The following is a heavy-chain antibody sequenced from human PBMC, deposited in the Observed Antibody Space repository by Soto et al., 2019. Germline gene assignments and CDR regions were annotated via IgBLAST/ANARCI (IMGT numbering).Heavy chain of an antibody. J-gene: IGHJ4*02. CDR1: GGTFSSYA. CDR2: IIPIFGTA. Sequence: SVKVSCKASGGTFSSYAISWVRQAPGQGLEWMGGIIPIFGTANHAQKFQGRVTITADKSTSTAYMELSSLRSEDTAVYYCARGYCSGGSCYFDYWGQGTLVTVSS. D-gene: IGHD2-15*01. V-gene: IGHV1-69*06. CDR3: ARGYCSGGSCYFDY.